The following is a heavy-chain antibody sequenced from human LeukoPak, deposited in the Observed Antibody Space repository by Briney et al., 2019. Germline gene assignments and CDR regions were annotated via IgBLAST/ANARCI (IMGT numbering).Heavy chain of an antibody. J-gene: IGHJ4*02. V-gene: IGHV3-53*01. CDR2: IYSNGNT. D-gene: IGHD5-24*01. CDR3: ARASEPRWLPFDY. Sequence: GGSLRLSCAVSGFSVSNNYMSWVRQAPGKGLEWVSVIYSNGNTYHADSVKGRFTIPRDNFENTLYLQMNSLRAEDTAVYYCARASEPRWLPFDYWGQGTLVTVSS. CDR1: GFSVSNNY.